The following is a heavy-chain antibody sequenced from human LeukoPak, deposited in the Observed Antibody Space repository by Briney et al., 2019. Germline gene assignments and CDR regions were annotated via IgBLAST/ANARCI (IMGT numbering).Heavy chain of an antibody. CDR1: GVTFSDYY. J-gene: IGHJ3*02. Sequence: GGSLRLSCAASGVTFSDYYWSWIRQAPGKGLEWISHISKSGSPIYYADSVKGRFTISRDNAKNSLYLQMNSLRAEDTAVYYCAREALDGENAFDIWGQGTMVTVSS. V-gene: IGHV3-11*04. D-gene: IGHD3-10*01. CDR3: AREALDGENAFDI. CDR2: ISKSGSPI.